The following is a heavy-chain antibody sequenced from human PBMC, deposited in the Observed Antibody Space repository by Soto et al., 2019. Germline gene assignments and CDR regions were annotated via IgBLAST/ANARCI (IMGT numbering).Heavy chain of an antibody. V-gene: IGHV6-1*01. Sequence: PAQTLSLTCAISGDSVSSNSAAWNWIRQSPSRGLEWLGRTYYRSKWYNDYAVSVKSRITINPDTSKNQFSLQLNSVTPEDTAVYYCARSAVAFHYSSSYGMDVWGQETTLTVS. CDR2: TYYRSKWYN. D-gene: IGHD6-19*01. J-gene: IGHJ6*02. CDR1: GDSVSSNSAA. CDR3: ARSAVAFHYSSSYGMDV.